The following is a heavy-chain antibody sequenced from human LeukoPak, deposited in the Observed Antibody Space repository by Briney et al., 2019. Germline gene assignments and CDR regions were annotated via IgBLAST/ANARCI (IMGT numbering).Heavy chain of an antibody. D-gene: IGHD3-22*01. CDR3: ARRYYYDSSGYSD. V-gene: IGHV4-59*01. CDR1: GGSISSYY. CDR2: IYYSGST. J-gene: IGHJ4*02. Sequence: SETLSLICTVSGGSISSYYWSWIRQPPGKGLEWIGYIYYSGSTNYNPSLKSRVTISVDTSKNQFSLKLSSVTAADTAVYYCARRYYYDSSGYSDWGQGTLVTVSS.